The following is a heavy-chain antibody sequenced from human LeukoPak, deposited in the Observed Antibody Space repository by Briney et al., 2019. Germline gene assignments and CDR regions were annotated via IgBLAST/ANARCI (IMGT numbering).Heavy chain of an antibody. Sequence: SETLSLTCTVSGGSISSSSYYWGWIRQPPGKGLEWIGSIYYSGSTYYNPSLKSRVTISVDTSKNQFSLRLCSVTAADTAVYYCARHYTKGHTIFGVVTFDPWGQGTLVTVSS. J-gene: IGHJ5*02. CDR2: IYYSGST. V-gene: IGHV4-39*01. D-gene: IGHD3-3*01. CDR3: ARHYTKGHTIFGVVTFDP. CDR1: GGSISSSSYY.